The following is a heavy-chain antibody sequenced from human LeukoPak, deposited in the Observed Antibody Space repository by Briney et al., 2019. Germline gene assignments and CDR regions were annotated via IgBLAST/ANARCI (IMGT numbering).Heavy chain of an antibody. V-gene: IGHV3-20*04. J-gene: IGHJ4*02. CDR3: ARETYYYDSSGYYPIDY. Sequence: PGGSLRLSCAASGFTFDDYGMSWVRHAPGKGLEWVSGINWNGGSTGYADSVKGRFTISRDNAKNSLYLQMNSLRAEDTALYYCARETYYYDSSGYYPIDYWGQGTLVTVSS. D-gene: IGHD3-22*01. CDR1: GFTFDDYG. CDR2: INWNGGST.